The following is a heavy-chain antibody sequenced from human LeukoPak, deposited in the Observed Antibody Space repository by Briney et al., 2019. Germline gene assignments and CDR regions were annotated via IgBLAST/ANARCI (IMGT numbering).Heavy chain of an antibody. CDR3: ATVVEVRGNYYYGMDV. V-gene: IGHV1-24*01. Sequence: ASVKVSCKVSGYTLTELSMHWVRQAPGKGPEWMGGFDPEDGETIYAQKFQGRVTMTEDTSTDTAYMELSSLRSEDTAVYYCATVVEVRGNYYYGMDVWGQGTTVTVSS. CDR2: FDPEDGET. CDR1: GYTLTELS. J-gene: IGHJ6*02. D-gene: IGHD3-10*01.